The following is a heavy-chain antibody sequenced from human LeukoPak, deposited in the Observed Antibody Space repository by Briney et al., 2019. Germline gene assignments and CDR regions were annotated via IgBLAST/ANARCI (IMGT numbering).Heavy chain of an antibody. CDR3: ARADRMYYDFWSGYYTEEKSKRYGMDV. V-gene: IGHV4-59*01. CDR1: GGSISSYY. D-gene: IGHD3-3*01. CDR2: IYYSGST. Sequence: SETLSLTCTVSGGSISSYYWSWIRQPPGKGLEWIGYIYYSGSTNYNPSLKSRVTISVDASKNQFSLKLSSVTAADTAVYYCARADRMYYDFWSGYYTEEKSKRYGMDVWGQGTTVTVSS. J-gene: IGHJ6*02.